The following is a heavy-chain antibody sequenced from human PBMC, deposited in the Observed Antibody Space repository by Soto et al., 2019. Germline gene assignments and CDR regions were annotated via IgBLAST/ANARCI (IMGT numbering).Heavy chain of an antibody. CDR1: GGTFSSYA. V-gene: IGHV1-69*12. CDR3: ASSPAGAVTTFWWYYYYGMDV. CDR2: IIPIFGTA. J-gene: IGHJ6*02. D-gene: IGHD4-17*01. Sequence: QVQLVQSGAEVKKPGSSVKVSCKASGGTFSSYAISWVRQAPGQGLEWMGGIIPIFGTANYAQKFQGRVTITADEATSTAYMGLSSLRSEDTAVYYCASSPAGAVTTFWWYYYYGMDVWGQGTTVTVSS.